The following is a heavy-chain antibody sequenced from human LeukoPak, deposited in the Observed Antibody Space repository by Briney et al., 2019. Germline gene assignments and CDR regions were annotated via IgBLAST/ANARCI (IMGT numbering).Heavy chain of an antibody. D-gene: IGHD2-21*01. J-gene: IGHJ3*02. V-gene: IGHV3-7*01. CDR1: GFTFSSYA. CDR3: AREDLCGAFDI. Sequence: PGGSLRLSCAASGFTFSSYAMHWVRQAPGKGLEWVANIKQDGSEKYYVDSVKGRFTISRDNAKNSLYLQMNSLRAEDTAVYYCAREDLCGAFDIWGQGTMVTVSS. CDR2: IKQDGSEK.